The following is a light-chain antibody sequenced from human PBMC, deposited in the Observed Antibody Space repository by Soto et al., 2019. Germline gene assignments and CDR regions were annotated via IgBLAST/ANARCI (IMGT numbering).Light chain of an antibody. Sequence: IKMNQSPATLSVSVGDRVTISCRASQSISSWLAWYQQKPGKAPKLLIYKASSLESGVPSRLSGSGSGTGFTLTISSLEPDDFAVYYCQRHSNCPSAFGHGTIMDIK. CDR2: KAS. CDR1: QSISSW. CDR3: QRHSNCPSA. V-gene: IGKV1-5*03. J-gene: IGKJ3*01.